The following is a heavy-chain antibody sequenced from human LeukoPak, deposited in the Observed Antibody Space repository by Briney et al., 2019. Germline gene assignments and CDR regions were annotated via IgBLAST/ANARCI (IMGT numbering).Heavy chain of an antibody. D-gene: IGHD1-26*01. CDR1: GFTVSSNY. J-gene: IGHJ4*02. Sequence: GGSLRLSCAASGFTVSSNYMSWVRQAPGKGLEWVSVFYPDGTTSYADSVKGRFTISRDNSKNTLYLQMSSLRAEDTAMYYCAKDSSHLVGATGFNDYWGQGTLVTVSS. CDR2: FYPDGTT. CDR3: AKDSSHLVGATGFNDY. V-gene: IGHV3-66*01.